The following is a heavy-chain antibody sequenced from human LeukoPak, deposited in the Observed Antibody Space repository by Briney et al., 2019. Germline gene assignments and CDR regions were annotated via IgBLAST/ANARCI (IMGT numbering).Heavy chain of an antibody. CDR3: AKQSKLSCSSTSCPLDY. CDR2: ISDSGGST. CDR1: GFTFSTYP. D-gene: IGHD2-2*01. V-gene: IGHV3-23*01. J-gene: IGHJ4*02. Sequence: GGSLRLSCAASGFTFSTYPMIWVRQAPGKGLEWVSGISDSGGSTFFADSVKGRFAISRDNSKNTLYLQMTSLRAEDTAIYYCAKQSKLSCSSTSCPLDYWGQGTLVTVSS.